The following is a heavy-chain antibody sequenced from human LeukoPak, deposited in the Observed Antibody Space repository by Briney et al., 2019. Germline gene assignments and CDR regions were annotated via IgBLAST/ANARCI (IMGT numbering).Heavy chain of an antibody. D-gene: IGHD6-13*01. CDR3: ARVSSSWYQDWYFDL. V-gene: IGHV4-4*07. Sequence: PSETLSLTCAVSGGSISSYYWSWIRQPAGKGLEWIRRIYTSGSTNYNPSLKSRVTMSVDTSKNQFSLKLSSVTAADTAVYYCARVSSSWYQDWYFDLWGRGTLVTVSS. CDR2: IYTSGST. J-gene: IGHJ2*01. CDR1: GGSISSYY.